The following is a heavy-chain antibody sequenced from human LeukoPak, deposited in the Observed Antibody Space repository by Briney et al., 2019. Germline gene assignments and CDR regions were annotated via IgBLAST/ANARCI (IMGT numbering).Heavy chain of an antibody. Sequence: SETLSLTCTVSDGSISSYYWSWIRQPAGKGLEWIGHIHTSGNTNYNSSLKSRVTISVDTSKNQFSLKLSSVTAADTAVYYCARGQSFGPGYDYVWGSYRYRARFDYWGQGTLVTVSS. V-gene: IGHV4-4*07. CDR1: DGSISSYY. CDR3: ARGQSFGPGYDYVWGSYRYRARFDY. CDR2: IHTSGNT. D-gene: IGHD3-16*02. J-gene: IGHJ4*02.